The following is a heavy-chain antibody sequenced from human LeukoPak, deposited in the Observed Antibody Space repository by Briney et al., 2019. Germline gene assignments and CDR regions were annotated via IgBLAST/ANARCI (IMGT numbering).Heavy chain of an antibody. Sequence: GGSLRLSCAASGFTFSSYAMNWVRQAPGKGLEWVSGISRDPGSTYYADSVKGRSTISRDNSKNTMYLQMNSLRAEDTAVYYCAPYYYGSGTYYPVPWGQGTLVTVSS. CDR3: APYYYGSGTYYPVP. V-gene: IGHV3-23*01. D-gene: IGHD3-10*01. J-gene: IGHJ5*02. CDR2: ISRDPGST. CDR1: GFTFSSYA.